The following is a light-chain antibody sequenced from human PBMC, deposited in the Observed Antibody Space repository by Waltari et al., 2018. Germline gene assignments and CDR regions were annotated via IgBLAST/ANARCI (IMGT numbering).Light chain of an antibody. CDR1: QSISSR. CDR2: RAS. CDR3: QQYDTYSRT. Sequence: DIQMTQSPSNLSASVGDKVTITCRASQSISSRLAWYQQKPGKAPKFLIYRASDLESGVPSRFSGSGSGTEFTLTITGLQPEDFATYHCQQYDTYSRTFGQGTRIEV. J-gene: IGKJ1*01. V-gene: IGKV1-5*03.